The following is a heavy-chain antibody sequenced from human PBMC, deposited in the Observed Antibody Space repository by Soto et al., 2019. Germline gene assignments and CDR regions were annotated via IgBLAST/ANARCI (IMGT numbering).Heavy chain of an antibody. Sequence: QVQLVQSGAEVKKPGASVKVSCKASGYTFTSYGISWVRQAPGQGLEWMGWISAYNGNTNYAQKLQGRVTMTTDTATSTAYMELRSLRSDDTAVNYCARDQEQQLVRGGDAFDIWGQGTMVTVSS. V-gene: IGHV1-18*01. CDR1: GYTFTSYG. J-gene: IGHJ3*02. CDR2: ISAYNGNT. D-gene: IGHD6-13*01. CDR3: ARDQEQQLVRGGDAFDI.